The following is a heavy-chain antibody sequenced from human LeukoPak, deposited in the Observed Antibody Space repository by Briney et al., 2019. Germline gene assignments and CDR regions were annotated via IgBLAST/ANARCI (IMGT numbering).Heavy chain of an antibody. D-gene: IGHD3-16*01. CDR2: IYTSGST. Sequence: SETLSLTCTVSGGSISSGSYYWSWIRQPAGKGLEWIGRIYTSGSTNYNPSLKSRVTISVDTSKNQFSLKLSSVTAADTAVYYYVRAFGFPDAFDIWGQGTMVTVSS. J-gene: IGHJ3*02. V-gene: IGHV4-61*02. CDR1: GGSISSGSYY. CDR3: VRAFGFPDAFDI.